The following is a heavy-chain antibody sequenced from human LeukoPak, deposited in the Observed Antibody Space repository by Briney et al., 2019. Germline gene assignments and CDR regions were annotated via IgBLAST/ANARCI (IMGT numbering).Heavy chain of an antibody. CDR3: GLSGNYYYYYMDV. V-gene: IGHV1-69*13. CDR2: IIPIFGIP. CDR1: GYTFTGYY. J-gene: IGHJ6*03. Sequence: SVKVSCKASGYTFTGYYMHWVRQAPGQGLEWMGGIIPIFGIPDSAQKFQGRLTITADESTTTAYMELSSLRSDDTAIYYCGLSGNYYYYYMDVWGKRTTVTISS. D-gene: IGHD6-25*01.